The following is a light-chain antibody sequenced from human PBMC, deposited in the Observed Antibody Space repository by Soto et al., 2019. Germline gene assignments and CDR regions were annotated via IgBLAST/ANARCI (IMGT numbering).Light chain of an antibody. Sequence: EIVMTQSPATLSVSPGERATLSCRASQSVSSNLAWHQQKPGQATRLLIYGASTRATGIPARFSGSGSGTEFTLNISSRQSEDFAGYYCQQYNNWPRTFGQGTKVEIQ. CDR1: QSVSSN. V-gene: IGKV3-15*01. CDR2: GAS. J-gene: IGKJ1*01. CDR3: QQYNNWPRT.